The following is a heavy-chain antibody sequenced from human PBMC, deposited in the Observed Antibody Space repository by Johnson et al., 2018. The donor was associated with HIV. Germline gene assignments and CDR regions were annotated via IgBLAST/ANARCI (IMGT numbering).Heavy chain of an antibody. J-gene: IGHJ3*02. D-gene: IGHD1-20*01. CDR3: ARGTLTGTTGGFDI. CDR2: ISWDGGST. Sequence: LGKGLEWVSLISWDGGSTYYADSVKGRFTISRDNSKNSLYLQMNSLRAEDTALYYCARGTLTGTTGGFDIWGQGTMVTVSS. V-gene: IGHV3-43D*03.